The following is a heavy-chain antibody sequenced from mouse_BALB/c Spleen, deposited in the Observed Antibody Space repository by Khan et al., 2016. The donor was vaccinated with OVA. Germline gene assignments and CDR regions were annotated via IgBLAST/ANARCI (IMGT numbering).Heavy chain of an antibody. Sequence: VQLQQSGAELAKPGASVKMSCKASGYTFTTYWMHWVKQRPGQGLEWIGYINPSTGYTEYNQKFKDKATLTADKSSSTAYMQLSSLTSEDSAVYYCARRGVDGIFAYWGQGTLVTVSA. D-gene: IGHD2-1*01. CDR1: GYTFTTYW. CDR3: ARRGVDGIFAY. CDR2: INPSTGYT. V-gene: IGHV1-7*01. J-gene: IGHJ3*01.